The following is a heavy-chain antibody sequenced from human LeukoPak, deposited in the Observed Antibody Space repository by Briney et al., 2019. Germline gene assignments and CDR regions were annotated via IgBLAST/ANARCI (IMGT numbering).Heavy chain of an antibody. CDR3: ARITVTSYYFDY. Sequence: SETLSLTCAVSAGSISGHWWSWIRQPPGKGLEWIGYIYYSGSTYYNPSLKSRVTISVDTSKNQFSLKLSSVTAADTAVYYCARITVTSYYFDYWGQGTLVTVSS. CDR1: AGSISGHW. D-gene: IGHD4-17*01. CDR2: IYYSGST. V-gene: IGHV4-30-4*08. J-gene: IGHJ4*02.